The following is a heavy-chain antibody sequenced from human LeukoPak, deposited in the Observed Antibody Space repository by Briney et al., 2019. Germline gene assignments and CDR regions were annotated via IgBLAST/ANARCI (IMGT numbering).Heavy chain of an antibody. V-gene: IGHV4-34*01. CDR3: ARMSLRIGSNNWFDP. CDR2: INHSGST. D-gene: IGHD2-21*01. J-gene: IGHJ5*02. CDR1: GGSFSGYY. Sequence: SETLSLTCAVYGGSFSGYYWSWIRQPPGKGLEWIGEINHSGSTNYNPSLKSRVTISVDTSKNQFSLKLSSVTAADTAVYFCARMSLRIGSNNWFDPWGQGILVTVSS.